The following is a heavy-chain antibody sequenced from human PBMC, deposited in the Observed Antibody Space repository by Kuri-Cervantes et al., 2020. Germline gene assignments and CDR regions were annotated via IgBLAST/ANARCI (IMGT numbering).Heavy chain of an antibody. CDR1: GFTFSSYS. D-gene: IGHD2-15*01. Sequence: GGSLRLSCAASGFTFSSYSMNWVRQAPGKGLEWVSSISSSSSYIYYADSVKGRFTISRDNAKNSLYLQMNSLRAEDTAVYYCAKGIDGSGSSYFDYWGQGTLVTVSS. J-gene: IGHJ4*02. CDR2: ISSSSSYI. CDR3: AKGIDGSGSSYFDY. V-gene: IGHV3-21*04.